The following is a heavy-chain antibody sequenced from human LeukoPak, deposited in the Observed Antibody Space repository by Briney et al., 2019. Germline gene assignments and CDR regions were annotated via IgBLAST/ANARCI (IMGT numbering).Heavy chain of an antibody. CDR2: IYTSGRN. CDR3: ARGYWFYFDY. CDR1: GGSISSGSYY. Sequence: PSETLSLTCTVSGGSISSGSYYWSWVRQPAGKVLEWIGRIYTSGRNIYNPSLKSRVTISVDTSKNQFSMKLNSVTAADTAMYYCARGYWFYFDYWGKGTLVPVSS. J-gene: IGHJ4*02. V-gene: IGHV4-61*02. D-gene: IGHD2-8*02.